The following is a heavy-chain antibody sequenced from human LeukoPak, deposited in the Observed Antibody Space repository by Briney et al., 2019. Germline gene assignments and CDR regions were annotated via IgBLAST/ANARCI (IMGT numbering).Heavy chain of an antibody. CDR3: AKDGMYQLLRKTYNWFDP. D-gene: IGHD2-2*01. CDR1: GFTFSSYA. CDR2: ISGSGGST. J-gene: IGHJ5*02. V-gene: IGHV3-23*01. Sequence: PGGSLRLSCAAPGFTFSSYAMSWVRQAPGKGLEWVSAISGSGGSTYYADSVKGRFTISRDNSRNTLYLQMNSLRAEDTAVYYCAKDGMYQLLRKTYNWFDPWGQGTLVTVSS.